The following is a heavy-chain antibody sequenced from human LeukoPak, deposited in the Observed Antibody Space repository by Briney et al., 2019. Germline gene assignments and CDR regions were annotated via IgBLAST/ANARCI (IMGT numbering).Heavy chain of an antibody. Sequence: SVKVSCKPSGYTFTSYGISWVRQAPGQGLEWMGGIIPIFGTANYAQNFQGRVTITADKSTSTTYMELSSLRSEDTAVYYCARDLRKTTVTTMVEGWFDPWGQGTLVTVSS. V-gene: IGHV1-69*06. J-gene: IGHJ5*02. D-gene: IGHD4-17*01. CDR3: ARDLRKTTVTTMVEGWFDP. CDR2: IIPIFGTA. CDR1: GYTFTSYG.